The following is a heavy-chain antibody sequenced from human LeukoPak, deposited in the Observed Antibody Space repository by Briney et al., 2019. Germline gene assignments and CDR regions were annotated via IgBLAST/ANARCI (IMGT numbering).Heavy chain of an antibody. J-gene: IGHJ4*02. CDR3: TRGTLYGGNEY. V-gene: IGHV3-49*04. D-gene: IGHD4-23*01. CDR2: IRSKAYGGTT. Sequence: QAGGSLRLSCTASGLTFGDYAMSWVRQAPGKGLEWVGFIRSKAYGGTTEYAASVKGRFTISRDDSKSIAYLQMNSLKTEDTAVYYCTRGTLYGGNEYWGQGTLVTVSS. CDR1: GLTFGDYA.